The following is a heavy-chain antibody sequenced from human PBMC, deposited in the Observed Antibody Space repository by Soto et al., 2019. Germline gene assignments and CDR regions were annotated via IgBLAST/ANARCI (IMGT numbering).Heavy chain of an antibody. D-gene: IGHD3-22*01. CDR2: TYYRSKWYT. CDR3: ARDYYDSSGYPRDAFDI. CDR1: GDTISNNSAA. Sequence: SQTLSLTCAISGDTISNNSAAWNWIRQSPSRGLEWLGRTYYRSKWYTDYAVSVKSRITINPDTSKNQFSLQLSSVTPEDTALFYCARDYYDSSGYPRDAFDIWGQGTMVTVSS. V-gene: IGHV6-1*01. J-gene: IGHJ3*02.